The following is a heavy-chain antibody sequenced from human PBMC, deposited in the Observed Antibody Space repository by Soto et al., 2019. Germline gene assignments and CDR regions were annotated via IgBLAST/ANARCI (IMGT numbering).Heavy chain of an antibody. D-gene: IGHD3-10*01. J-gene: IGHJ4*02. CDR2: VYHSGRS. CDR3: ARFAKEENPKVGSWYYFGA. V-gene: IGHV4-38-2*01. CDR1: GYSISSGYY. Sequence: SETLSLTCDVSGYSISSGYYWGWIRQPPGKGLEWIGGVYHSGRSQYDPSLKTRVTISVDTSKNQISLMLTSVTAADTAVYYCARFAKEENPKVGSWYYFGAWGQGILVTVSS.